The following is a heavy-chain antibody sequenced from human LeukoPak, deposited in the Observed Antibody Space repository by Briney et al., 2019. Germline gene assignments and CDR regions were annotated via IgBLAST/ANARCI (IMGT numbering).Heavy chain of an antibody. CDR2: ISYDGSNE. Sequence: GGSLRLSCIASGFSFNDFGMHWVRQAPGKGLEWVAVISYDGSNEFYADSVKGRFTLSRDNSKNTLYMQVSSLKSDDTAVYYCARIHSGYEPPKEYYGMDVWGKGTTVTVSS. CDR3: ARIHSGYEPPKEYYGMDV. V-gene: IGHV3-30*03. D-gene: IGHD5-12*01. J-gene: IGHJ6*04. CDR1: GFSFNDFG.